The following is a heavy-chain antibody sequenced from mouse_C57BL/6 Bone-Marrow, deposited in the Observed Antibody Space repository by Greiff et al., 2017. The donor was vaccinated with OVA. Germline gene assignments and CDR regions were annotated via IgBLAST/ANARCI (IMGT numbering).Heavy chain of an antibody. CDR3: AVGFTTVVAPDFDY. V-gene: IGHV1-55*01. CDR1: GYTFTSYC. J-gene: IGHJ2*01. Sequence: VQLQQSGAELVKPGASVKMSCKASGYTFTSYCITWVKQRPGQGLEWIGDIYPGSGSTNYNEKFKSKATLTVDTSSSTAYMQLSSLTSEDSAVYYCAVGFTTVVAPDFDYWGQGTTLTVSS. CDR2: IYPGSGST. D-gene: IGHD1-1*01.